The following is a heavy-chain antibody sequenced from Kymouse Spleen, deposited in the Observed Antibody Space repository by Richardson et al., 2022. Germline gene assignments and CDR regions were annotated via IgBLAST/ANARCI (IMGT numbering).Heavy chain of an antibody. J-gene: IGHJ6*02. CDR2: IYHSGST. CDR3: AREWYDILTGYSPLGYYYGMDV. V-gene: IGHV4-4*02. CDR1: GGSISSSNW. D-gene: IGHD3-9*01. Sequence: QVQLQESGPGLVKPSGTLSLTCAVSGGSISSSNWWSWVRQPPGKGLEWIGEIYHSGSTNYNPSLKSRVTISVDKSKNQFSLKLSSVTAADTAVYYCAREWYDILTGYSPLGYYYGMDVWGQGTTVTVSS.